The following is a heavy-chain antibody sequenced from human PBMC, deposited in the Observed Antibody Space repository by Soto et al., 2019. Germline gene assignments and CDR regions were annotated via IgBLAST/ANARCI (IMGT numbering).Heavy chain of an antibody. V-gene: IGHV4-34*01. CDR1: GASLSGYD. Sequence: SETLSLTCAAYGASLSGYDWSWIRQPPGKGLEWIGEINQSGGTNYNPSLKSRVTISMDTSKNQFSLRLSSVTAADTAIYYCARDPYANAFDIWGRGTMVTVSS. J-gene: IGHJ3*02. D-gene: IGHD2-2*01. CDR2: INQSGGT. CDR3: ARDPYANAFDI.